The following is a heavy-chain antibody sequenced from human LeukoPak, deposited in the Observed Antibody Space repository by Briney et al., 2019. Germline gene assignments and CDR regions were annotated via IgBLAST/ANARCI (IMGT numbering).Heavy chain of an antibody. D-gene: IGHD5-18*01. Sequence: ASVKVSCKASGYTFTSYYIHWVRQAPGQGLEWMGWISAYNGNTNYAQKLQGRVTLTTDTSTSTHYMELRSLRSDDTAVNSCARGWIQLWGGIWFDPWGQGTLVTVSS. CDR3: ARGWIQLWGGIWFDP. CDR2: ISAYNGNT. J-gene: IGHJ5*02. V-gene: IGHV1-18*04. CDR1: GYTFTSYY.